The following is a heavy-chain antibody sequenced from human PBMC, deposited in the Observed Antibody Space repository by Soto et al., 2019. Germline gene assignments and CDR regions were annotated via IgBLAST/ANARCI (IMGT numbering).Heavy chain of an antibody. J-gene: IGHJ4*02. D-gene: IGHD3-10*01. CDR2: IIPILGIA. CDR1: GGTFSSYT. V-gene: IGHV1-69*08. CDR3: ARDLPAPDYYGSGTVDYFDY. Sequence: QVQLVQSGAEVKKPGSSVKVSCKASGGTFSSYTISWVRQAPGQGLEWMGRIIPILGIANYAQKFQGRVTITADKSTSTAYMELSSLRSEDTAVYYCARDLPAPDYYGSGTVDYFDYWGQGTLVTVSS.